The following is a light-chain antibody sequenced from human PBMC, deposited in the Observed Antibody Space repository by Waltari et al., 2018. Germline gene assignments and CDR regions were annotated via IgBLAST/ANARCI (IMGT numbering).Light chain of an antibody. CDR3: QQSYSTLRT. V-gene: IGKV1-39*01. CDR1: QSISIY. CDR2: AAS. J-gene: IGKJ1*01. Sequence: DIQMTQSPSSLSASVGDRVSITCRTNQSISIYLNWYQQKPGKAPNLLIYAASSLQSGVPSRGSGGGSGTDFTLTISSLQPEDFATYYCQQSYSTLRTFGQGTRVEIK.